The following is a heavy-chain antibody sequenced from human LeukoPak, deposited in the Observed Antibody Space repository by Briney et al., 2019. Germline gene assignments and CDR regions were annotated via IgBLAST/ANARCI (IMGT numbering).Heavy chain of an antibody. Sequence: GGSLRLSCAASGFIVSSNYMNWVRQAPGKGLEWVSVTYTDGSTYYADSVKGRFTISRDSSKNTLFLHMNTLRAEDTAIYYCAKDRTVGASYWYFDLWGRGTLVTVSS. CDR3: AKDRTVGASYWYFDL. CDR2: TYTDGST. J-gene: IGHJ2*01. CDR1: GFIVSSNY. V-gene: IGHV3-53*01. D-gene: IGHD1-26*01.